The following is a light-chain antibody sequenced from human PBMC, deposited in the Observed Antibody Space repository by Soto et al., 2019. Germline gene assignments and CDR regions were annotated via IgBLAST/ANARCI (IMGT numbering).Light chain of an antibody. CDR3: QKYDSVPLT. V-gene: IGKV1-27*01. J-gene: IGKJ4*01. Sequence: DIQMTQSPSSLSASLGDRVTFTCRASQGISNYLAWYQQRPGKVPRLLIYGASTLQSGVPSRYSGSGSGTEFTRTISSLQPEDFATYYCQKYDSVPLTFGGGSTVE. CDR1: QGISNY. CDR2: GAS.